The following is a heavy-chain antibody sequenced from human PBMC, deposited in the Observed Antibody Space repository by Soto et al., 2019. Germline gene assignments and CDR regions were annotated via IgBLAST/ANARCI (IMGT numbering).Heavy chain of an antibody. Sequence: SETLSLTCTVSGGSISSGDYYWSWIRQPPGKGLEWIGYIYYSGSTYYNPSLKSRVTISVDTSKNQFSLKLSSVTAADTAVYYCAREEGGYYGSGSGTDWFDPWGQGTLVTVSS. V-gene: IGHV4-30-4*01. J-gene: IGHJ5*02. D-gene: IGHD3-10*01. CDR1: GGSISSGDYY. CDR3: AREEGGYYGSGSGTDWFDP. CDR2: IYYSGST.